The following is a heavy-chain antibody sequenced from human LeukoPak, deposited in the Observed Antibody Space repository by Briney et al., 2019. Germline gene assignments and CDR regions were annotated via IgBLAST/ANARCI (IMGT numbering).Heavy chain of an antibody. V-gene: IGHV3-15*01. CDR1: GFTFSNAW. D-gene: IGHD3-22*01. CDR3: TTGGIFTIIVENFDY. Sequence: VKPGGSLRLSCAASGFTFSNAWMSWVRQAPGKGLEWVGRIKSKTDGGTTDYAAPVKGRFTISRDDSKNTLYLQMNSLKTEDTAVYYGTTGGIFTIIVENFDYWGQGTLVTVSS. J-gene: IGHJ4*02. CDR2: IKSKTDGGTT.